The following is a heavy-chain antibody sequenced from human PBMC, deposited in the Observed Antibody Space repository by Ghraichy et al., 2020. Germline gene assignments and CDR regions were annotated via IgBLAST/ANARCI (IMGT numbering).Heavy chain of an antibody. CDR3: TRAGRPVDY. CDR1: GFTFSSYW. J-gene: IGHJ4*02. D-gene: IGHD3-10*01. Sequence: GSLRLSCAASGFTFSSYWMSWVRQAPGKGLEWVAVINRDGSETYYVDSVKGRFTISRDNPKNSLYLQMNSLRAEDTALYYCTRAGRPVDYWGQGTLVTVSS. V-gene: IGHV3-7*01. CDR2: INRDGSET.